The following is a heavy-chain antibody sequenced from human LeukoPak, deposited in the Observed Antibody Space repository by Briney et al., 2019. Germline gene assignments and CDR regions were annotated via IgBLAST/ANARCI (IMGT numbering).Heavy chain of an antibody. CDR2: ISWNSGSI. D-gene: IGHD5-18*01. J-gene: IGHJ4*02. CDR3: ARVNTAMVRGYFDY. Sequence: GGSLRLSCAASGFTFDDYAMHWVRQAPGKGLEWVSGISWNSGSIGYADSVKGRFTISRDNAKNSLYLQMNSLRAEDTALYYCARVNTAMVRGYFDYWGQGTLVTVSS. V-gene: IGHV3-9*01. CDR1: GFTFDDYA.